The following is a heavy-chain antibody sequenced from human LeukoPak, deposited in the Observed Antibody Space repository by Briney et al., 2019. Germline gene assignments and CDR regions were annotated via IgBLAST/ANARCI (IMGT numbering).Heavy chain of an antibody. CDR3: AKSTAEGPALDY. J-gene: IGHJ4*02. CDR1: GFTFSSYG. CDR2: ISYDGSNK. Sequence: PGGSLRLSCAASGFTFSSYGMHWVRQAPGKGLEWVAVISYDGSNKYYADSVKGRFTISRDNSKNTLYLQMNSLRAEDTAVYYCAKSTAEGPALDYWGQGTLVTVSS. D-gene: IGHD2-2*01. V-gene: IGHV3-30*18.